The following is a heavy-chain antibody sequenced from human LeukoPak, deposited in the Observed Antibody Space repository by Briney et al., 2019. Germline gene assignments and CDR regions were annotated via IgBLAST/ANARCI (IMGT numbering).Heavy chain of an antibody. J-gene: IGHJ4*02. CDR3: ATDLYDSSGFDY. CDR2: ISSSGSTI. CDR1: EFTFSDSY. D-gene: IGHD3-22*01. V-gene: IGHV3-11*01. Sequence: GGSLRLSCAASEFTFSDSYMSWIRQAPGKGLEWVSYISSSGSTIYYADSVKGRFTISRDNAKKSLYLQMNSLRAEDTAVCYCATDLYDSSGFDYWGQGTLVTVSS.